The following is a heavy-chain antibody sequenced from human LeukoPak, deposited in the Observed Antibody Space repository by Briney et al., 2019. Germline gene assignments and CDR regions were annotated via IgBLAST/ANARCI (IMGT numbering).Heavy chain of an antibody. D-gene: IGHD3-10*01. CDR2: MNPNSGNT. Sequence: GASVKVSCKASGYTFTSYDINWVRQATGQGLEWMGRMNPNSGNTGYAQKFQGRVTMTRNTSISTAYMELSSLRSEDTAVYYCARGRGVRGVGYYYYYGMDVWGQGTTVTVSS. CDR3: ARGRGVRGVGYYYYYGMDV. V-gene: IGHV1-8*01. CDR1: GYTFTSYD. J-gene: IGHJ6*02.